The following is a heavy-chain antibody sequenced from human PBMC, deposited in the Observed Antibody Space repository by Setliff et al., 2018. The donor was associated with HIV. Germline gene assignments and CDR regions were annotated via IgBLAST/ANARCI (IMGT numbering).Heavy chain of an antibody. CDR1: SGSISNYD. CDR2: MYYSGST. D-gene: IGHD3-16*02. J-gene: IGHJ4*02. V-gene: IGHV4-59*01. CDR3: ASGRVRQSRKFGGVIVLPPFDY. Sequence: SETLSLTCTVSSGSISNYDWSWIRQPPGKGLEWIGFMYYSGSTNYNPSLRSRATISVDTSKNQFSLKMRSVDAADTAVYYCASGRVRQSRKFGGVIVLPPFDYWGQGTLVTVSS.